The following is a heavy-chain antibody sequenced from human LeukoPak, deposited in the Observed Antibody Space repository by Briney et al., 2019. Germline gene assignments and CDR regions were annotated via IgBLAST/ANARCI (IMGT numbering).Heavy chain of an antibody. Sequence: GGSLRLSCAASGFTVSSNYMSWVRQAPGKGLEWVSVIYSGGSTYYADSVKGRFTISRDNSKNTLYLQMNSLRAEDTAVYYCARVSTYNWGWHFDLWGRGTLVTVSS. V-gene: IGHV3-66*01. CDR1: GFTVSSNY. D-gene: IGHD7-27*01. J-gene: IGHJ2*01. CDR2: IYSGGST. CDR3: ARVSTYNWGWHFDL.